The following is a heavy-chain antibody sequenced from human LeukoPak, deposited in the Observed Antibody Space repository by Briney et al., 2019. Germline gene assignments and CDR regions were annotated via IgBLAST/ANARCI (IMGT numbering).Heavy chain of an antibody. CDR2: IYYSGNT. V-gene: IGHV4-30-4*08. Sequence: PSQTLSLTCTVSGGSISSGDCDWSWIRQPPGKGLEWIGYIYYSGNTYYNPYLKSRLTISVDTSKNQFSLKLNSVTAADTAVYYCARGPGSDSSGRRFDPWGQGTLVTVSS. CDR1: GGSISSGDCD. CDR3: ARGPGSDSSGRRFDP. J-gene: IGHJ5*02. D-gene: IGHD3-22*01.